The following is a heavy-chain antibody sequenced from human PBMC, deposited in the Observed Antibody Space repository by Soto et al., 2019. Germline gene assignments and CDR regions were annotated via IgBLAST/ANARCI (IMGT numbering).Heavy chain of an antibody. CDR2: ILPMLDIT. Sequence: QVQLVQSGAEVKKPGSSVKVSCKASGGTFSTYTIIWVRQAPGQGLEWMGRILPMLDITNSAQRFQGRVTITADKPTSTAYLELSSLRSVDTAVYYCTLGSWSAETFDIWGRGTMVTVSS. D-gene: IGHD6-13*01. V-gene: IGHV1-69*02. CDR3: TLGSWSAETFDI. CDR1: GGTFSTYT. J-gene: IGHJ3*02.